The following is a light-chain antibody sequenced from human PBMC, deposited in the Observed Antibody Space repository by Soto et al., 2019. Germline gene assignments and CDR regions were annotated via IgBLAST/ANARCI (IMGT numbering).Light chain of an antibody. J-gene: IGKJ2*01. CDR1: QSVLYNSNDKNY. CDR3: QQCYSTPQT. Sequence: DIVMTQSPDSLAVSLGERATINCKSSQSVLYNSNDKNYLAWYQQKPGQPPKLLIYWASTRESGVPDRFSGSGSRTDFTLTISSLQAEDVAVYYCQQCYSTPQTFGQGTKLEIK. V-gene: IGKV4-1*01. CDR2: WAS.